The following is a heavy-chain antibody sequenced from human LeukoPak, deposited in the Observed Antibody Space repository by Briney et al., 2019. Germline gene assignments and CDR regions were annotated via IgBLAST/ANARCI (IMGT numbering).Heavy chain of an antibody. CDR2: ISAYNGNT. CDR3: ARSGDIVVVPAATYYMDV. J-gene: IGHJ6*03. D-gene: IGHD2-2*01. CDR1: GGTFSSYA. Sequence: ASVKVSCKASGGTFSSYAISWVRQAPGQGLEWMGWISAYNGNTNYAQKLQGRVTMTTDTSTSTAYMELRSLRSDDTAVYYCARSGDIVVVPAATYYMDVWGKGTTVTVSS. V-gene: IGHV1-18*01.